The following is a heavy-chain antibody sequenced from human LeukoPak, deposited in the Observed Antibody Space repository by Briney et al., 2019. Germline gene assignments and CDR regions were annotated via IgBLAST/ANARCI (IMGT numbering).Heavy chain of an antibody. CDR3: ATTVRGVISWFDP. D-gene: IGHD3-10*01. CDR2: IYYSGST. V-gene: IGHV4-31*03. J-gene: IGHJ5*02. Sequence: SQTLSLTCTVPGGSISSGGYYWSWIRQHPGKGLEWIGYIYYSGSTYYNPSLKSRVTISVDTSKNQFSLKLSSVTAADTAVYYCATTVRGVISWFDPWGQGTLVTVSS. CDR1: GGSISSGGYY.